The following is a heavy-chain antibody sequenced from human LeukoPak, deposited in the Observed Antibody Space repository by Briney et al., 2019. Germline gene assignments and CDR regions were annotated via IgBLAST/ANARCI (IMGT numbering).Heavy chain of an antibody. CDR1: GGSISSSSYY. CDR3: ARGGYYRFYY. Sequence: SETLSLTCTVSGGSISSSSYYWGWIRQPPGKGLEWIGSIYYSGSAYYNPSLKSRVTISVDTSKNQFSLKLSSVTAADTAVYYCARGGYYRFYYWGQGTLVTVSS. CDR2: IYYSGSA. V-gene: IGHV4-39*01. J-gene: IGHJ4*02. D-gene: IGHD2/OR15-2a*01.